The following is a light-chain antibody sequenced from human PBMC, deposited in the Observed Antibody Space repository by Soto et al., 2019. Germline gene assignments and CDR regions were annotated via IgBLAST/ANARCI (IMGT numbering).Light chain of an antibody. CDR2: GAS. J-gene: IGKJ1*01. CDR1: QTVNSNY. Sequence: DIVLTQSQVTLSLSPGQRAILSCRASQTVNSNYLAWCQQKPGQAPRLLIYGASRRATGIPDRFSGSASGTDFTLTISRLEPEDFAVYFCQQYSSLPMTFGQGTRVEIK. CDR3: QQYSSLPMT. V-gene: IGKV3-20*01.